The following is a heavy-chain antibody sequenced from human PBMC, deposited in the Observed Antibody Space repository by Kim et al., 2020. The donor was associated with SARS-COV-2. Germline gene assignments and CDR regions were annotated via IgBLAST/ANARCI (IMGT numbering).Heavy chain of an antibody. J-gene: IGHJ6*02. CDR1: GYTFTSYG. CDR2: ISAYNGNT. D-gene: IGHD6-13*01. CDR3: VSGSGYSSNWYYYYGMDV. Sequence: ASVKVSCKASGYTFTSYGISWVRQAPGQGLEWMGWISAYNGNTNYAQKLQGRVTMTTDTSTSTAYMELRSLRSDDTAVYYCVSGSGYSSNWYYYYGMDVLGQGTTVTVSS. V-gene: IGHV1-18*01.